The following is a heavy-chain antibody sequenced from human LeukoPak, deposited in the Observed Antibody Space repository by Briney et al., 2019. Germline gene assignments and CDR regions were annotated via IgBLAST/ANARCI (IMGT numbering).Heavy chain of an antibody. CDR1: GYSFNNYW. V-gene: IGHV5-51*01. J-gene: IGHJ4*02. CDR3: ARPHYYDAIGYYFDY. CDR2: IYPSDSDT. Sequence: GESLKISCKGSGYSFNNYWIGWVRQMPGKGLQWMGIIYPSDSDTRYSPSFQGQVTISADKSIATAYLQWSSLKASDTAMYYCARPHYYDAIGYYFDYWGQGTQVTVSP. D-gene: IGHD3-22*01.